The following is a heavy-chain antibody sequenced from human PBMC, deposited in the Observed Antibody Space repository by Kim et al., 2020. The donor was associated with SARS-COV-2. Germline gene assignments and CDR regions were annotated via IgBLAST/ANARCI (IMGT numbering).Heavy chain of an antibody. D-gene: IGHD2-15*01. Sequence: GGSLRRSCAASGFTFSSYGMHWVRQAPGKGLEWVAVIWYDGSNKYYADSVKGRFTISRDNSKNTLYLQMNSLRAEDTAVYYCAKGGYCSGGSCYSGNNWFDPWGQGTLVTVSS. CDR3: AKGGYCSGGSCYSGNNWFDP. CDR1: GFTFSSYG. V-gene: IGHV3-33*06. J-gene: IGHJ5*02. CDR2: IWYDGSNK.